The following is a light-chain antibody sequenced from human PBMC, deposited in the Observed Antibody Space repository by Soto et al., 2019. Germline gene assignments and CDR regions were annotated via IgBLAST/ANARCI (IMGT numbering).Light chain of an antibody. J-gene: IGLJ2*01. CDR3: SSYRSSRVI. CDR1: SSDVGGYNY. V-gene: IGLV2-14*03. CDR2: DVS. Sequence: QSALTQPASVSGSPGQSITISCTGTSSDVGGYNYVSWYQHHPGKAPKLMIYDVSNRPSGVSNRFSGSQSGNTASLTISGLQAEDEADYYCSSYRSSRVIFGGGTKVTVL.